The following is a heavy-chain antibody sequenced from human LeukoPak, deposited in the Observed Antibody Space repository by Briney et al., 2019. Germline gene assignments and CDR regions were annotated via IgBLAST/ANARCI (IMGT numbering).Heavy chain of an antibody. CDR3: ARDWWYGDYSIGDN. J-gene: IGHJ4*02. Sequence: ASVKVSCKASGYTFTSYGISWVRQAPGQGLEWMGWISAYAQKFQGRVTMTTDTSTSTDYMELRSLRSDDTAVYYCARDWWYGDYSIGDNWGQGTLVTVSS. CDR1: GYTFTSYG. D-gene: IGHD4-17*01. CDR2: ISAY. V-gene: IGHV1-18*01.